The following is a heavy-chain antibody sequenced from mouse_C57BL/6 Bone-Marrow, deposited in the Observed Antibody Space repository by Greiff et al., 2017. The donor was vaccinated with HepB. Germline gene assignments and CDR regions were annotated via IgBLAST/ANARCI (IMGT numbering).Heavy chain of an antibody. J-gene: IGHJ3*01. D-gene: IGHD2-2*01. Sequence: EVMLVESGGDLVKPGGSLKLSCAASGFTFSSYGMSWVRQTPDKRLEWVATISSGGSYTYYPDSVKGRFTISRDNAKNTLYLQMSSLKSEDTAMYYCARQEDYGYDGFAYWGQGTLVTVSA. CDR1: GFTFSSYG. V-gene: IGHV5-6*01. CDR3: ARQEDYGYDGFAY. CDR2: ISSGGSYT.